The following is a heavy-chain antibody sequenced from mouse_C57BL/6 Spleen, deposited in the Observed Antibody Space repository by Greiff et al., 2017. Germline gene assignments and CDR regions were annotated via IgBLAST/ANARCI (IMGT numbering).Heavy chain of an antibody. CDR2: IDPSDSYT. CDR3: ARALGGYIGY. CDR1: GYTFTSYW. J-gene: IGHJ2*01. Sequence: QVQLQQSGAELVKPGASVKLSCKASGYTFTSYWMQWVKQRPGQGLEWIGEIDPSDSYTNYNQKFKGKATLTVDTSSSTAYMQLSRLTSEDSAVYYCARALGGYIGYWGQGTTLTVSS. D-gene: IGHD1-1*02. V-gene: IGHV1-50*01.